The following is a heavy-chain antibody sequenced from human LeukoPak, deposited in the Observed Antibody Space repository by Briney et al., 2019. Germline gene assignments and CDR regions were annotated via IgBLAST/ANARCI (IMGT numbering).Heavy chain of an antibody. J-gene: IGHJ4*02. CDR1: GFSVRTNY. Sequence: GGSLRLSCAASGFSVRTNYMSWVRQAPGKGLEWVTFIQSDGRNIYYADSVKGRFTISRDNSKNTLDLQMNSLRVEDTAVFYCAKETVVPAAPFDYWGQGTLVTVSS. D-gene: IGHD2-2*01. CDR2: IQSDGRNI. CDR3: AKETVVPAAPFDY. V-gene: IGHV3-30*02.